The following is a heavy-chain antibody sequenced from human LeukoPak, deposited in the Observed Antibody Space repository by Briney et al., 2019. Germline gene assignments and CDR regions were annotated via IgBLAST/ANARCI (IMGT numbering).Heavy chain of an antibody. CDR1: GGSISSYD. D-gene: IGHD1-26*01. V-gene: IGHV4-59*01. CDR3: ARGKDSGSYYRFGKYYFDY. Sequence: SETLSLTCTVSGGSISSYDWSWIRQPPGKGLEWIGYIYYSGSTNYNPSLKSRVTISVDTSKNQFSLKLSSVTAADTAVYYCARGKDSGSYYRFGKYYFDYWGQGTLVSVSS. J-gene: IGHJ4*02. CDR2: IYYSGST.